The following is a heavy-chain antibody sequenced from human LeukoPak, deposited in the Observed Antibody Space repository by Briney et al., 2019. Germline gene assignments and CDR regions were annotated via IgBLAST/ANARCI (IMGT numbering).Heavy chain of an antibody. CDR1: GGSISSGCYY. CDR3: ARAIVVVPAAIRSTSEYYYYMDV. D-gene: IGHD2-2*02. CDR2: IYTSGST. Sequence: SETLSLTCTVSGGSISSGCYYWSWIRQPAGKGLGWIGRIYTSGSTNYNSSLESRVTISVDTSKNQFSLKLSSVTAADTAVYYCARAIVVVPAAIRSTSEYYYYMDVWGKGTTVTVSS. J-gene: IGHJ6*03. V-gene: IGHV4-61*02.